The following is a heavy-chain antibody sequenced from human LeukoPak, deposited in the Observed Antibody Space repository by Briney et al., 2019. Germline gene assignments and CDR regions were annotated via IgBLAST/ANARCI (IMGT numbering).Heavy chain of an antibody. V-gene: IGHV3-11*01. Sequence: GGSLRLSCAASGFTFSDYYMTWIRQAPGKGLEGVSYMNSSGTTIYYADSVRGRLTISRDNAKKSLYLQMNSLRAEDTAVYYCARLEQYHRGHFYYYMDVWGKGTTVTVSS. D-gene: IGHD2-2*01. CDR3: ARLEQYHRGHFYYYMDV. J-gene: IGHJ6*03. CDR2: MNSSGTTI. CDR1: GFTFSDYY.